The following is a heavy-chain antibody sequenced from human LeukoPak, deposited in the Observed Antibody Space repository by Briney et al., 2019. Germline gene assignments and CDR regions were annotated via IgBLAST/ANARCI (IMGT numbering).Heavy chain of an antibody. Sequence: ASVKVSCKASGGTFSSYAISWVRQAPGQGLEWMGGIIPIFGTANYAQKFQGRVTTTADESTSTAYMELSSLRSEDTAVYYCARGRYGSDYYYYYMDVWGKGTTVTVSS. V-gene: IGHV1-69*01. CDR2: IIPIFGTA. CDR1: GGTFSSYA. J-gene: IGHJ6*03. CDR3: ARGRYGSDYYYYYMDV. D-gene: IGHD4-17*01.